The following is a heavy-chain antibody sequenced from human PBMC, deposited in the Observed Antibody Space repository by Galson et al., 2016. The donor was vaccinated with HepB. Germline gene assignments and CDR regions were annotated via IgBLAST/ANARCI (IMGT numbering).Heavy chain of an antibody. CDR3: ARGPYISSPLDY. CDR1: GYTFTYYG. CDR2: ISAHNGNT. V-gene: IGHV1-18*01. Sequence: SVKVSCKASGYTFTYYGISWVRQAPGQGLEWMGWISAHNGNTNYGQNFQARLTPTRDTSTDTDYMDLRSLRSDDTAMYFCARGPYISSPLDYWGQGTMLIVSS. D-gene: IGHD2-2*01. J-gene: IGHJ4*02.